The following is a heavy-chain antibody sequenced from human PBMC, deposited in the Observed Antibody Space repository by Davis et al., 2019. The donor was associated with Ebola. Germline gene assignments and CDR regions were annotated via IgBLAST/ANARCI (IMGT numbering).Heavy chain of an antibody. J-gene: IGHJ4*02. CDR2: IKQDGSDK. V-gene: IGHV3-7*03. CDR3: AREENGATIWARFDY. Sequence: GESLKISCAASGFTFSSYWMTWVRQAPGKGLEWVANIKQDGSDKYYVDSGKGRFTISRDNAKNSLYLQMNSLRAEDTAGYYCAREENGATIWARFDYWGQGTLVTVSS. D-gene: IGHD1-1*01. CDR1: GFTFSSYW.